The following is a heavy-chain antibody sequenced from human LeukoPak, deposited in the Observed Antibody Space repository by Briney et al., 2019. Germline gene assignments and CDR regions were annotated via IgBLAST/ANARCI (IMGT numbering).Heavy chain of an antibody. D-gene: IGHD6-13*01. CDR3: ARDRGVNIAAAGF. CDR2: ISYDGSNK. Sequence: GRSLRLSCAASGFTFSSYAMHWVRQAPGKGLEWVAVISYDGSNKYYADSVKGRFTISRDNSKNTLYLQMNSLRAEDTAVYYCARDRGVNIAAAGFWGQGTLVTVSS. V-gene: IGHV3-30-3*01. J-gene: IGHJ4*02. CDR1: GFTFSSYA.